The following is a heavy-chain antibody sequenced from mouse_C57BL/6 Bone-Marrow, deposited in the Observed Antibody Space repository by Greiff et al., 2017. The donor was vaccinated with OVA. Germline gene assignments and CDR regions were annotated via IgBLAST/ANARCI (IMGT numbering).Heavy chain of an antibody. CDR1: GFPFSSYG. D-gene: IGHD1-1*01. CDR2: ISSGGSYT. V-gene: IGHV5-6*01. CDR3: ARHGYYGSSPYYFDY. Sequence: EVKLVESGGDLVKPGGSLKLSCAASGFPFSSYGMSWVRQTPDKRLEWVATISSGGSYTYYPDSVKGRFTISRDNAKNTLYLQRSSLKSEDTAMYYCARHGYYGSSPYYFDYWGQGTTLTVSS. J-gene: IGHJ2*01.